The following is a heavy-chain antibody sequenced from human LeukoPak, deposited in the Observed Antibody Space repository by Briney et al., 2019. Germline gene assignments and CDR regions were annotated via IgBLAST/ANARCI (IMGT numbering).Heavy chain of an antibody. V-gene: IGHV4-59*01. CDR2: IYYSGST. J-gene: IGHJ4*02. Sequence: SETLSLTCTVSGGSISSYYWSWIRQPPGKGLEWIGYIYYSGSTNYNPSLKSRVTISVDTSKNQFSLKLSSVTAADTAVYYCAGGTYYDYVWGSYRYTLDYWGQGTLVTVSS. CDR3: AGGTYYDYVWGSYRYTLDY. CDR1: GGSISSYY. D-gene: IGHD3-16*02.